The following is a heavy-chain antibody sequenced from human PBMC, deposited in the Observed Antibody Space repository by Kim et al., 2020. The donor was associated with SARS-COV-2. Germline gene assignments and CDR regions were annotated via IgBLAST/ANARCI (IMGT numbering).Heavy chain of an antibody. J-gene: IGHJ4*02. CDR3: AARTARIGAPQDH. CDR2: IKPDGSEK. D-gene: IGHD3-3*01. CDR1: GLDFSSYW. V-gene: IGHV3-7*01. Sequence: GGSLRLSCAASGLDFSSYWMHWVRQAPGKGLEWVGNIKPDGSEKHYADSVKGRFTISRDNAKNSLYLQMNNLRADDTAVYYCAARTARIGAPQDHWGRGTLVTVSS.